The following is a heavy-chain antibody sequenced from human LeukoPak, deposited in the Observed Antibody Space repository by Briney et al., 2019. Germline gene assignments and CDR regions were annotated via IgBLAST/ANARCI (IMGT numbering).Heavy chain of an antibody. CDR2: ISNSSNTI. Sequence: GGSLRLSCAASGFTFSTYSMNWVRQAPGKGLEWISYISNSSNTIYYADSVKGRFTISRDNAKNSLFLQMNSLRVEDTAVCYCATTEFLDHWGQGTLVTVSS. J-gene: IGHJ4*02. D-gene: IGHD3-10*01. V-gene: IGHV3-48*01. CDR1: GFTFSTYS. CDR3: ATTEFLDH.